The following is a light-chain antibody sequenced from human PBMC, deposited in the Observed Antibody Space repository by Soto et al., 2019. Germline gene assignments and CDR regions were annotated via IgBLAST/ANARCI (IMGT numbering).Light chain of an antibody. V-gene: IGKV3-20*01. CDR2: GAS. CDR3: QQYNSYSRT. J-gene: IGKJ1*01. Sequence: EIVLTQSPGTLSLSPGERATLSCRASQSVSSSYLAWYQQKPGQAPRLLIYGASSRATGIPDRFSGSGSGTDFTLTINSLQPDDFATYYCQQYNSYSRTFGQGTKVDIK. CDR1: QSVSSSY.